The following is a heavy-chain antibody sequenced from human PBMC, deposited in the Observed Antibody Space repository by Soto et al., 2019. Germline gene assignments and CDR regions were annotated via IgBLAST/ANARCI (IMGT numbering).Heavy chain of an antibody. CDR2: ISSSGSTI. J-gene: IGHJ5*02. V-gene: IGHV3-48*03. CDR1: ELNMGSYE. D-gene: IGHD2-21*02. CDR3: AGGGDGLDP. Sequence: PGVSQGLSDTASELNMGSYEMNGVRQAPGKGLEWVSYISSSGSTIYYADSVKGRFTISRDNAKNSLYLQMNSLRAEDTAVYYCAGGGDGLDPWGQGTRVTGSS.